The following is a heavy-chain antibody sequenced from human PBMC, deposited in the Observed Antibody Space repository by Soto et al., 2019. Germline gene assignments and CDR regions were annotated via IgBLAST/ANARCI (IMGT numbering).Heavy chain of an antibody. CDR2: IGTAGDT. D-gene: IGHD6-6*01. J-gene: IGHJ5*02. V-gene: IGHV3-13*01. CDR1: GFTFSSYD. CDR3: ARGPERSSSPWFDP. Sequence: GGSLRLSCAASGFTFSSYDMHWVRQATGKGLEWVSAIGTAGDTYYPGSVKGRFTISRENAKNSLYLQMNSLRAEDTAVYYCARGPERSSSPWFDPWGQGTLVTVS.